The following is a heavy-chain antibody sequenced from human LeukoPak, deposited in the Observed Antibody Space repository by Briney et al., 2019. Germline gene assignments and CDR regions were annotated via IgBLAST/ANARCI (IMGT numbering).Heavy chain of an antibody. CDR3: ARDDEVPAAHFDY. Sequence: ASVKVSCKASGYTFTGYYMHWVRQAPGQGLEWMGWINPNSGGTNYTQKFQGRVTMTRDTSISTAYMELSRLRSDDTAVYYCARDDEVPAAHFDYWGQGTLVTVSS. CDR2: INPNSGGT. J-gene: IGHJ4*02. D-gene: IGHD2-2*01. CDR1: GYTFTGYY. V-gene: IGHV1-2*02.